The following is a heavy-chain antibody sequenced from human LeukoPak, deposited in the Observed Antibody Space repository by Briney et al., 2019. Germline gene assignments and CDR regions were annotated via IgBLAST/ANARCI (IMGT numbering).Heavy chain of an antibody. J-gene: IGHJ3*02. Sequence: ASVKVSCKASGYIFTSYNIYWVRQAPGQGLEWMGIINPSGGSTNYAQKFQGRVTMTRDTSTSTVYMELSSLRSEDTAVYYCARDRSYCYDSSGGDAFDIWGQGTMVTVSS. V-gene: IGHV1-46*01. CDR3: ARDRSYCYDSSGGDAFDI. CDR2: INPSGGST. D-gene: IGHD3-22*01. CDR1: GYIFTSYN.